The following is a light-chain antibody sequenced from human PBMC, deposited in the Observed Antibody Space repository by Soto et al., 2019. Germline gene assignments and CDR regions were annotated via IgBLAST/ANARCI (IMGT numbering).Light chain of an antibody. CDR2: DAS. CDR3: QQFDELPRT. J-gene: IGKJ2*01. V-gene: IGKV1-33*01. CDR1: QDIRNN. Sequence: DIQMTQSPSSLSTSVGDSVAITCQASQDIRNNLNWYQQKQGKAPKPLIYDASNLETGVPSRFSGSGSWTYFTLTISSLQPEDVATYYCQQFDELPRTFGQGTKLEIK.